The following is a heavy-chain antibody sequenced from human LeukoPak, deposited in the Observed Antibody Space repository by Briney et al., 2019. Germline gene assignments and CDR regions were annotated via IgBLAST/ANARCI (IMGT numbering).Heavy chain of an antibody. V-gene: IGHV3-23*01. CDR3: ARDHYDSSGYYYP. CDR2: ISGSGDGT. J-gene: IGHJ5*02. D-gene: IGHD3-22*01. Sequence: GGSLRLSCAASGFIFNSYAMTWVRQAPGKGLEWVSAISGSGDGTYYTDSVRGRFTISRDKSKNTVSLQMNSLRAEDTAVYYCARDHYDSSGYYYPWGQGTLVTVSS. CDR1: GFIFNSYA.